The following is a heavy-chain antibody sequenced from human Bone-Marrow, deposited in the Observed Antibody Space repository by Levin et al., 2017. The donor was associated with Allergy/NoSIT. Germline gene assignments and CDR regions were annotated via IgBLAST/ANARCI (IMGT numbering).Heavy chain of an antibody. J-gene: IGHJ4*02. CDR3: ARESQLGKVDY. CDR1: GDSVSSNTAA. D-gene: IGHD6-6*01. CDR2: TYYRSKWYN. V-gene: IGHV6-1*01. Sequence: SQTLSLTCAISGDSVSSNTAAWHWIRQSPSRVLEWLGRTYYRSKWYNNYAVSVKSRIAINSDTSKNQFSLQLNSVTPEDTAVYYCARESQLGKVDYWGQGTLVTVSS.